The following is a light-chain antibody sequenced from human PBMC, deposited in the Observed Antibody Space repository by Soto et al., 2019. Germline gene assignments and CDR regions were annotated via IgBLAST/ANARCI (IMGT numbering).Light chain of an antibody. V-gene: IGLV2-8*01. Sequence: QSALTQPPSASGSPGQSVTISCTGTSSDLGGYNFVSWYQQHPGKAPKLMIYEVNKRPSGVPDRFSGYKSGNTASLTVSGLQAEDEADYYCSSYAGSNNVVFGGGTKLTVL. CDR2: EVN. CDR1: SSDLGGYNF. CDR3: SSYAGSNNVV. J-gene: IGLJ2*01.